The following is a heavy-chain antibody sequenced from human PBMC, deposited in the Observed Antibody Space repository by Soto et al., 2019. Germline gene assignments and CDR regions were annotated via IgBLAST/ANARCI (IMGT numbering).Heavy chain of an antibody. CDR2: IYYSGST. D-gene: IGHD2-15*01. Sequence: SETLSLTCTVSGGSVSSGSYCWSWIRQPPGKGLEWIGYIYYSGSTNYNPSLKSRVTISVDTSKNQFSLYLQMNSLRAEDTALYYCARDAVVAATIHYYYYGMDVWGQGTTVTVSS. CDR1: GGSVSSGSYC. CDR3: ARDAVVAATIHYYYYGMDV. V-gene: IGHV4-61*01. J-gene: IGHJ6*02.